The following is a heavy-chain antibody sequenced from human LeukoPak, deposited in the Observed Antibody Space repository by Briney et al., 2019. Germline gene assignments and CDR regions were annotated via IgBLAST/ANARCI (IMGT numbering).Heavy chain of an antibody. J-gene: IGHJ4*02. CDR2: ISGSGGTT. CDR1: GFTFSSYA. CDR3: AHGSDFWSGSIFDY. Sequence: GGSLRLSCAASGFTFSSYAMSWVRQAPGKGLEWVSAISGSGGTTSYADSVKGRFTISRDNSKNTLYLQMNSLRAEDTAVYCCAHGSDFWSGSIFDYWGQGTLVTVSS. D-gene: IGHD3-3*01. V-gene: IGHV3-23*01.